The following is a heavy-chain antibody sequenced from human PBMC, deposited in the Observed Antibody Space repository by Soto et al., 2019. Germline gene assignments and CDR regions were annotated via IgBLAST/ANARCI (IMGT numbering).Heavy chain of an antibody. V-gene: IGHV3-21*01. D-gene: IGHD6-6*01. CDR1: GFTFSSYS. CDR3: ARDLSQRIAARPVYYYGMDV. Sequence: GGSLRLSCAASGFTFSSYSMNWVRQAPGKGLEWVSSISSSSSYIYYADSVKGRFTISRDNAKNSLYLQMNSLRAEDTAVYYCARDLSQRIAARPVYYYGMDVWGQGTTVTVSS. J-gene: IGHJ6*02. CDR2: ISSSSSYI.